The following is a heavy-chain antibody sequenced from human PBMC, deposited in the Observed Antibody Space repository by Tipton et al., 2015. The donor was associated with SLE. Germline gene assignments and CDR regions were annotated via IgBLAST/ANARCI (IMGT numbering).Heavy chain of an antibody. CDR1: GGSINNYY. V-gene: IGHV4-4*08. J-gene: IGHJ3*02. D-gene: IGHD3-3*01. CDR3: ARGNYEFRGRTFDI. CDR2: IYSSGGT. Sequence: TLSLTCSVSGGSINNYYWKWIRQTQGKGLEWVGYIYSSGGTDYNPSLKSRLTISVETSKNQFSLQLTSVTAADTAVYYCARGNYEFRGRTFDIWGQGTMVTVSS.